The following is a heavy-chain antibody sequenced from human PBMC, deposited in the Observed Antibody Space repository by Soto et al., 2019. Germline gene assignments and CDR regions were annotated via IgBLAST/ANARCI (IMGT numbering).Heavy chain of an antibody. CDR1: GDSVTSGDYY. Sequence: QVQLQESGPGLVKPSETLSLTCTVSGDSVTSGDYYWNWIRQPPGKGLEWIGYIYNIGSTNYNPSLKSRVTISVHTSNNQFSLTLTSVTAADTAVYYCARDGEVWGQGTLVTVSS. CDR3: ARDGEV. J-gene: IGHJ4*02. V-gene: IGHV4-61*08. CDR2: IYNIGST. D-gene: IGHD3-3*01.